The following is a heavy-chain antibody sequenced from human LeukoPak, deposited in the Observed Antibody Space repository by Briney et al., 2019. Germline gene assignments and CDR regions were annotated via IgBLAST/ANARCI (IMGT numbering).Heavy chain of an antibody. Sequence: PGGSLRLSCTASGFTFGDYAMSWVRQAPGKGLEWVGFTRSKAYGGTTEYAASVKGRFTISRDDSKSIAYLQMNSLKTEDTAVYYCTIESLFDYWGQGTLVTVSS. V-gene: IGHV3-49*04. CDR3: TIESLFDY. J-gene: IGHJ4*02. CDR2: TRSKAYGGTT. CDR1: GFTFGDYA.